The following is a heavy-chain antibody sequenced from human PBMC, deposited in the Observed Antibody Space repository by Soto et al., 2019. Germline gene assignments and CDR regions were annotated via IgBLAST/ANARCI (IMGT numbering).Heavy chain of an antibody. V-gene: IGHV3-23*01. D-gene: IGHD2-21*01. CDR2: IRTSGAAT. J-gene: IGHJ5*02. CDR1: EFPFSNYA. Sequence: EVQLLESGGGLVQPGGSLRLSCTASEFPFSNYAMSWVRQAQGKGLEWVSAIRTSGAATYYVDSVKGRFTISRENSKSTLCVQMDSLRAEDTGVYYCATCAVLATTSGGWCNWFDLLGLGSLVTVAS. CDR3: ATCAVLATTSGGWCNWFDL.